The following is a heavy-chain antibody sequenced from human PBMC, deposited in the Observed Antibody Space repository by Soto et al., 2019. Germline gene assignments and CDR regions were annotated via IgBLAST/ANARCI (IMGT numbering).Heavy chain of an antibody. D-gene: IGHD3-3*01. CDR3: ARGNDRITIFGVVPIGNYYYGMDV. J-gene: IGHJ6*02. V-gene: IGHV4-61*01. CDR1: GGSVSSGSYY. Sequence: SETLSLTCTVSGGSVSSGSYYWSWIRQPPGEGLEWIGYIYYSGSTNYNPSLKSRVTISVDTSKNQFSLKLSSVTAADTAVYYCARGNDRITIFGVVPIGNYYYGMDVWGQGTTVTVSS. CDR2: IYYSGST.